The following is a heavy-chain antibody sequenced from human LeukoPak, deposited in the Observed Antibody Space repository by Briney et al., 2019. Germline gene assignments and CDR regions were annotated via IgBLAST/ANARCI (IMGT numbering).Heavy chain of an antibody. CDR2: IYYSGST. D-gene: IGHD1-7*01. J-gene: IGHJ4*02. CDR1: GGSISSSSYY. CDR3: ARDNWNYVGFDY. V-gene: IGHV4-39*02. Sequence: SETLSLTCTVSGGSISSSSYYWGWIRQPPGKGLEWIGSIYYSGSTYYNPSLKSRVTISVDTSKNQFSLKLSSVTAADTAVYYCARDNWNYVGFDYWGQGTLVTVSS.